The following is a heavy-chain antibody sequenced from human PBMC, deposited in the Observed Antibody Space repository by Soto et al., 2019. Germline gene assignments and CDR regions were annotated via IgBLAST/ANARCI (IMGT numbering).Heavy chain of an antibody. D-gene: IGHD6-19*01. CDR1: GGTFSSYA. V-gene: IGHV1-69*13. CDR3: ARVKIAVAGTDYYYYGMDV. Sequence: ASVKVSCKASGGTFSSYAISWVRQAPGQGLEWMGGIIPIFGTANYAQKFQGRVTITADESTSTAYMELSSLRSEDTAVYYCARVKIAVAGTDYYYYGMDVWGQGTTVTVSS. CDR2: IIPIFGTA. J-gene: IGHJ6*02.